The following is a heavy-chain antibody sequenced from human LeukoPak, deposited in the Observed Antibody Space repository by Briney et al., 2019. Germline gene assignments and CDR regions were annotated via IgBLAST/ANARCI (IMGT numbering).Heavy chain of an antibody. CDR3: ARDLDFSAYNWFDP. J-gene: IGHJ5*02. D-gene: IGHD3-9*01. Sequence: SETLSLTRNVSGGSISGYYWRWIRQPAGKGLEWIGLIYTSGSTNYNPSLKSRVTMSVDTSKNQFSLKVTSVTAADTAVYYCARDLDFSAYNWFDPWGQGTLVTVSS. CDR2: IYTSGST. V-gene: IGHV4-4*07. CDR1: GGSISGYY.